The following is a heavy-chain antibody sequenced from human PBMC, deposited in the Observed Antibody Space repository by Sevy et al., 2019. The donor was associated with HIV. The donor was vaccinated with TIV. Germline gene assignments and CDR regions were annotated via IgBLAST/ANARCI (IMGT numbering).Heavy chain of an antibody. V-gene: IGHV4-34*01. CDR1: GGSFSGYY. CDR2: INHSGST. Sequence: SETLSLTCAVYGGSFSGYYWNWIRQPPGKGLEWIGEINHSGSTHYNPSLKSRITISVDTSKNQFSLRLNSVTAADTAVYYCARAPPVVVVPGAPSWFVPWGQGTLVTVSS. J-gene: IGHJ5*02. D-gene: IGHD2-2*01. CDR3: ARAPPVVVVPGAPSWFVP.